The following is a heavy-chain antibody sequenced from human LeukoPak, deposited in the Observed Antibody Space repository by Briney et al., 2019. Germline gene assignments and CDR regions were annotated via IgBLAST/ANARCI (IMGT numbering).Heavy chain of an antibody. D-gene: IGHD3-9*01. V-gene: IGHV4-38-2*02. J-gene: IGHJ6*03. CDR3: ARETYDVLTGYPTFTLYYYMDV. CDR1: GYSISSGYY. Sequence: SETLPLTCTVSGYSISSGYYWGWIRQPPGKGLEWIGSIYHSGSTYYNPSLKSRVTISVDTSKNQFSLKLSSVTAADTAIYYCARETYDVLTGYPTFTLYYYMDVWGKGSTVTVSS. CDR2: IYHSGST.